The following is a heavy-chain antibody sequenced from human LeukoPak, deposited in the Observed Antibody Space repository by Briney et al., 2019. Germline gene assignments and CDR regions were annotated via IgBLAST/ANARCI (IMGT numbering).Heavy chain of an antibody. CDR1: GFTVSSNY. CDR3: ATMYSSSWYGDY. J-gene: IGHJ4*02. D-gene: IGHD6-13*01. CDR2: IYSGGST. V-gene: IGHV3-53*01. Sequence: GGSLRLSCAASGFTVSSNYMSWVRQAPGKGLEWVSVIYSGGSTYYADSVKGRFTISRDNSKNTLYLQMNSLRAEDTAVYYCATMYSSSWYGDYWGQGTLVTVSS.